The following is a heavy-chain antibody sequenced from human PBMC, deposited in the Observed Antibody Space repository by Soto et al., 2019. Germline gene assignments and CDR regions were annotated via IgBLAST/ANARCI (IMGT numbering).Heavy chain of an antibody. CDR2: IYYSGST. Sequence: SETLSLTCTVSGGSISSYYWSWIRQPPGKGLEWIGYIYYSGSTNYNPSLKSRVTISVDTSKNQFSLKLSSVTAADTAVYYCARGDYDILTGYHIYYYYYMDVWGKGTTVTVSS. D-gene: IGHD3-9*01. J-gene: IGHJ6*03. V-gene: IGHV4-59*01. CDR3: ARGDYDILTGYHIYYYYYMDV. CDR1: GGSISSYY.